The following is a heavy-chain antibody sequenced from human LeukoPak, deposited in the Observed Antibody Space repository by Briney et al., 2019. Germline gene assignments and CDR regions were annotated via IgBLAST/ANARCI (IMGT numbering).Heavy chain of an antibody. J-gene: IGHJ4*02. Sequence: SETLSLTCAVYGGSFSGCYWTWIRQPPGKGLEWIGEIHYSGSATYNPSLKSRVTISVDTSKNQFSLKMNSVTAADTAVYYCARGQWFRAFWSRGTPVTVSS. CDR3: ARGQWFRAF. D-gene: IGHD3-10*01. V-gene: IGHV4-34*01. CDR2: IHYSGSA. CDR1: GGSFSGCY.